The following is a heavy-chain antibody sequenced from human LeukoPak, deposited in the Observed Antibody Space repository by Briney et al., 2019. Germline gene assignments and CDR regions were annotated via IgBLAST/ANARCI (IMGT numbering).Heavy chain of an antibody. J-gene: IGHJ6*02. CDR2: INHSGST. V-gene: IGHV4-34*01. CDR1: GGSFSGYY. CDR3: ARGYYYYGMDV. Sequence: SETLSLTCAVYGGSFSGYYWSWIRQPPGKGLEWIGEINHSGSTNYNPSLKSRVTISVDTSKNQFSLKLSSVTAADTAVYYCARGYYYYGMDVWGQGTTVTVSS.